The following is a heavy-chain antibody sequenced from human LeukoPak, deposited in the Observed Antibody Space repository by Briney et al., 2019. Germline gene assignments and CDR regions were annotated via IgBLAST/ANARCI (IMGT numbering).Heavy chain of an antibody. CDR1: GGSISSYY. J-gene: IGHJ6*03. V-gene: IGHV4-59*12. CDR2: IYYSGST. D-gene: IGHD5-18*01. CDR3: ARISRVGYSYGYYYMDV. Sequence: SETLSLTCTVSGGSISSYYWSWIRQPPGKGLEWIGYIYYSGSTNYNPSLKSRVTISVDTSKNQFSLKLSSVTAADTAVYYCARISRVGYSYGYYYMDVWGKGTTVTVSS.